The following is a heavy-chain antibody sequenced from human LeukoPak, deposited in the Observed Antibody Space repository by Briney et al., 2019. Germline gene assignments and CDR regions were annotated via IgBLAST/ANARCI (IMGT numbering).Heavy chain of an antibody. D-gene: IGHD3-10*01. CDR3: ARVGELGYYYYMDV. Sequence: GGSLRLSCAASGFTFSDYYMSWIRQAPGKGLEWVSSISSSSSYIYYADSVKGRFTISRDNAKNSLYLQMNSLRAEDTAVYYCARVGELGYYYYMDVWGKGTTVTVSS. V-gene: IGHV3-11*06. CDR1: GFTFSDYY. CDR2: ISSSSSYI. J-gene: IGHJ6*03.